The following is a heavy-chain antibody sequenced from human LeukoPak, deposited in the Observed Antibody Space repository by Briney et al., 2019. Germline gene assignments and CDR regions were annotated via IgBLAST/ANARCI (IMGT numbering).Heavy chain of an antibody. CDR3: ARESIAVAYNY. CDR2: ISSSGSTI. Sequence: GGSLRLSCAASGFTFSSYEMNWVRQAPGKGLEWVSYISSSGSTIYYAGSVKGRFTISRDNAKNSLYLQMNSLRAEDTAVYYCARESIAVAYNYWGQGTLVTVSS. CDR1: GFTFSSYE. J-gene: IGHJ4*02. D-gene: IGHD6-19*01. V-gene: IGHV3-48*03.